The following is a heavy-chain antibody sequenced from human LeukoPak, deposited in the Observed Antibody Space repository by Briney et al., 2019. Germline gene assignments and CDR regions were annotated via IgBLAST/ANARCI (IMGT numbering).Heavy chain of an antibody. J-gene: IGHJ4*02. CDR3: ARSSGTGTFSY. D-gene: IGHD6-25*01. Sequence: SETLSLTCTVSGDSISRSTYYWAWIRQPPGKGLEWIGSVYYGRSPYFNPSLESRATISVDTSKNHFSLKMSSVTAADAAVYYCARSSGTGTFSYWGQGTLVTVSS. V-gene: IGHV4-39*02. CDR2: VYYGRSP. CDR1: GDSISRSTYY.